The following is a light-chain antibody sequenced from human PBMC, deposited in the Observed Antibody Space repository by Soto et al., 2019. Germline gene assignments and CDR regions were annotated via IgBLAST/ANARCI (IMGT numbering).Light chain of an antibody. CDR3: QHLDIYHPIT. J-gene: IGKJ5*01. Sequence: DIQLTQSPSFLSASVGDRVTITCRASQGISNYLAWYQQKPGRAPKLLIYTASTLEGGVPSRFSGSGSGTDFTLTISSLQPEDFATYYCQHLDIYHPITFGQGTRLDIK. CDR1: QGISNY. CDR2: TAS. V-gene: IGKV1-9*01.